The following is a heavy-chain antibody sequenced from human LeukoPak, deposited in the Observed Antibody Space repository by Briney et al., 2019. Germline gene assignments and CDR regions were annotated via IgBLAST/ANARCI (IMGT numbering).Heavy chain of an antibody. J-gene: IGHJ4*02. D-gene: IGHD6-19*01. Sequence: GGSLRLSWEASGFTFSSYRMNWVRQAQGKGLEWISYISSSSTIISYADSVKGRFTISRDSAKNSLHLQMNSLRAEDTAVYYCARSDSGWYYPFDYWGQGTLVTVSS. CDR3: ARSDSGWYYPFDY. CDR2: ISSSSTII. V-gene: IGHV3-48*01. CDR1: GFTFSSYR.